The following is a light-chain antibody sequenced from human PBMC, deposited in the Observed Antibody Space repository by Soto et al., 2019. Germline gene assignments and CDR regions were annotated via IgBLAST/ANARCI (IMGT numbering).Light chain of an antibody. CDR2: GAS. CDR3: QQYHNWPPQYT. J-gene: IGKJ2*01. Sequence: VMTQSPASLSGSPGDGATLSCRASQTVASNLAWYQQKPGQGPRLLIHGASTRSAGVPARFSGSGSGTDFTLTISSLQSEDFAVYYCQQYHNWPPQYTFGQGTKLQI. V-gene: IGKV3-15*01. CDR1: QTVASN.